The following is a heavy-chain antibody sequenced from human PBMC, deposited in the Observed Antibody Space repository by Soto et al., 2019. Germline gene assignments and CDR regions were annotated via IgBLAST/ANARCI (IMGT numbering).Heavy chain of an antibody. CDR3: ARTVNPTYSFDIGQNDAFDI. D-gene: IGHD3-22*01. CDR1: GFSLSTSGMC. Sequence: SGPTLVNPTQTLTLTCTFSGFSLSTSGMCVSWIRQPPGKALEWLGVIDWDDDKYFSTSLRTRLTISKDTSKNQVVLTMTNMDHVETATYYSARTVNPTYSFDIGQNDAFDIWGQGTMVTVSS. V-gene: IGHV2-70*01. J-gene: IGHJ3*02. CDR2: IDWDDDK.